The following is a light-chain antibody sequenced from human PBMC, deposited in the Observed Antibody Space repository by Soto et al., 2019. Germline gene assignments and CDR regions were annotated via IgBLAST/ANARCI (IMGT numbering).Light chain of an antibody. CDR1: QSVSNN. J-gene: IGKJ1*01. CDR3: XXXXXXWX. V-gene: IGKV3-15*01. CDR2: GAS. Sequence: EVVMTQSPATLSVSPGERATLSCRASQSVSNNLAWYQQKPGQAPRLLIYGASTRATGIPARFSGSGSGTEFTLTISSLXXXXXXXXXXXXXXXXWXFGQXTKVEIK.